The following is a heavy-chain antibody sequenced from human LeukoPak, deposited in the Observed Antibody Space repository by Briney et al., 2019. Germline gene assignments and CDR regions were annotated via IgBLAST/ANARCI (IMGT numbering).Heavy chain of an antibody. D-gene: IGHD6-19*01. CDR1: GFSFGNYG. V-gene: IGHV3-23*01. Sequence: GGSLRLSCVGSGFSFGNYGMHWVRQTPGKGLEWVSAISGSGGSTYYADSVKGRFTISRDNSKNTLYLQMNSLRAEDTAVYYCAKDRDTGGWYRFDYWGQGTLVTVSS. CDR3: AKDRDTGGWYRFDY. CDR2: ISGSGGST. J-gene: IGHJ4*02.